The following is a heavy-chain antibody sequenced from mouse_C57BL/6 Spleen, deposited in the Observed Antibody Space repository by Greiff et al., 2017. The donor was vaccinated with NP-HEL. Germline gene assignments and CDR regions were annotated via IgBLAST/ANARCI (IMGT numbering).Heavy chain of an antibody. CDR2: ISYDGSN. Sequence: EVKLQESGPGLVKPSQSLSLTCSVTGYSITSGYYWNWIRQFPGNKLEWMGYISYDGSNNYNPSLKNRISITRDTSKNQFFLKLNSVTTEDTATYYCASGYYGNYEAWFAYWGQGTLVTVSA. D-gene: IGHD2-1*01. CDR3: ASGYYGNYEAWFAY. V-gene: IGHV3-6*01. J-gene: IGHJ3*01. CDR1: GYSITSGYY.